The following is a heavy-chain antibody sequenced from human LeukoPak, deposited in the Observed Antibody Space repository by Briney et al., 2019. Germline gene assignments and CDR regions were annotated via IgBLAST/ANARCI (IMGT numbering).Heavy chain of an antibody. D-gene: IGHD2-21*02. Sequence: GGSLRLSCAASGFTFSSYWMHWVRQAPGKGLVWVSRINTDGSSTSYADSVKGRFTISRDNAKNTLYLQMNSLRAEDTAVYYCARGRAYCGGDCYSYFDYWGQGTLVTVSS. V-gene: IGHV3-74*01. CDR1: GFTFSSYW. CDR2: INTDGSST. J-gene: IGHJ4*02. CDR3: ARGRAYCGGDCYSYFDY.